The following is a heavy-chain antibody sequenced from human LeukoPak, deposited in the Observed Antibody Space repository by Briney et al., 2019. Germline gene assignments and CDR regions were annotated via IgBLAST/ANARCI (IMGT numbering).Heavy chain of an antibody. CDR2: IYYSGGT. J-gene: IGHJ3*02. D-gene: IGHD3-22*01. CDR3: ARGDSSGYYSNAFDI. Sequence: SETLSLTCTVSGGSISSYSCSWIRQPPGKGLEWIGYIYYSGGTSYNPSLKSRVTISVDTSKNQFSLKLSSVTAADTAVYYCARGDSSGYYSNAFDIWGQGTMVTVSS. V-gene: IGHV4-59*12. CDR1: GGSISSYS.